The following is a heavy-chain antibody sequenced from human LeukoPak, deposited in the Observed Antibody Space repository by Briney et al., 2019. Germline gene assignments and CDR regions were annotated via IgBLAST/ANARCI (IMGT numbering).Heavy chain of an antibody. CDR2: ISSSSSYI. D-gene: IGHD5-18*01. CDR1: GFTFSSYS. Sequence: GGSLRLSCAASGFTFSSYSMNWVRQAPGKGLEWVSSISSSSSYIYYADSVKGRFTISRDNAKNSLYLQMNSLRADDTAVYYCARANTHIRTWIQLWYYYYMDVWGKGTTVTVSS. CDR3: ARANTHIRTWIQLWYYYYMDV. V-gene: IGHV3-21*04. J-gene: IGHJ6*03.